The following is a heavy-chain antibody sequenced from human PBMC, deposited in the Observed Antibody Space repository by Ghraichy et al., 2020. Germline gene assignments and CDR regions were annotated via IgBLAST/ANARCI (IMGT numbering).Heavy chain of an antibody. CDR3: TRGEGAAGDAFDI. D-gene: IGHD6-13*01. Sequence: GESLRLSCTASGFTFGDYAMSWVRQAPGKGLEWVGFIRSKAYGGTTEYAASVKGRFTISRDDSKSIAYLQMNSLKTEDTAVYYCTRGEGAAGDAFDIWGQGTMVTVSS. V-gene: IGHV3-49*04. CDR2: IRSKAYGGTT. CDR1: GFTFGDYA. J-gene: IGHJ3*02.